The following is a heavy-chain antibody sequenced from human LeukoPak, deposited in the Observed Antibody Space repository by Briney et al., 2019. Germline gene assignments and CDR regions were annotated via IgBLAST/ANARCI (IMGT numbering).Heavy chain of an antibody. CDR2: INHSGST. V-gene: IGHV4-34*01. CDR1: GGSFSGYY. J-gene: IGHJ4*02. D-gene: IGHD3-10*01. Sequence: SETLSLTCAVYGGSFSGYYWSWIRQPPGKGLEWIGEINHSGSTNYNPSLKSRVTISVDTSKNQFSLKLSSVTAADTAVYYCAGERDARGVIGPLVNWGQGTLVTVSS. CDR3: AGERDARGVIGPLVN.